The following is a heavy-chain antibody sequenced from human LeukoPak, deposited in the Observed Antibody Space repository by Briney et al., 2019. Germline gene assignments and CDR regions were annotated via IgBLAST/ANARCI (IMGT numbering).Heavy chain of an antibody. CDR1: GFTFSGHG. D-gene: IGHD6-19*01. V-gene: IGHV3-33*01. J-gene: IGHJ4*02. CDR3: AREDSSGWFSAY. CDR2: IWHDGSKQ. Sequence: PGGSLRLSCAASGFTFSGHGMHWIRQAPGKGLEWVAVIWHDGSKQLYADSVKGRFSISRDDSTSTLYLQTNSLRAEDTAVYYCAREDSSGWFSAYWGQGTLVTVSS.